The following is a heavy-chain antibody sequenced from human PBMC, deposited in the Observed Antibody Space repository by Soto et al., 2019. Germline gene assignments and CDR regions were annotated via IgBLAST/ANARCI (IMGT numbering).Heavy chain of an antibody. J-gene: IGHJ6*02. CDR2: IIPILGIA. CDR3: AREGGGLIRDYYYGMDV. CDR1: GGTFSSYT. D-gene: IGHD2-15*01. V-gene: IGHV1-69*08. Sequence: QVQLVQSGAEVKKPGSSVKVSCKASGGTFSSYTISWVRQAPGQGLEWMGRIIPILGIANYAQKFQGRVTITADKSTSTAYMELSSLRSEDTAVYSCAREGGGLIRDYYYGMDVWGQGTTVTVSS.